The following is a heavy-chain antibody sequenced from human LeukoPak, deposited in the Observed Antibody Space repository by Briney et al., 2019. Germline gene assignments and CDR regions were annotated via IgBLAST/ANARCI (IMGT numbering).Heavy chain of an antibody. CDR3: ARGRYSPSPDY. CDR1: GYTFTSYY. Sequence: ASVKVSCKASGYTFTSYYMHWVRQASGQGLEWMGIINPSGGSTSYAQKFQGRVTMTWDMSTSTVYMELSSLRSEDTAVYYCARGRYSPSPDYWGQGTLVTVSS. V-gene: IGHV1-46*01. D-gene: IGHD5-18*01. CDR2: INPSGGST. J-gene: IGHJ4*02.